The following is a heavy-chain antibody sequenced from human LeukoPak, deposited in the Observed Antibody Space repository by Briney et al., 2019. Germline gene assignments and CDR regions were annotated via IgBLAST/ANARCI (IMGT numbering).Heavy chain of an antibody. V-gene: IGHV3-30*18. CDR1: GFTFSSYG. Sequence: GRSLRLSCAASGFTFSSYGMHWVRQAPGKGLEWVAAISYDGSNKYYADSVKGRFTISRDNSKNTLYLQMNSLRAEDTAVYYCAKGDSLWFGEGGRDYWGQGTLVTVSS. J-gene: IGHJ4*02. CDR3: AKGDSLWFGEGGRDY. CDR2: ISYDGSNK. D-gene: IGHD3-10*01.